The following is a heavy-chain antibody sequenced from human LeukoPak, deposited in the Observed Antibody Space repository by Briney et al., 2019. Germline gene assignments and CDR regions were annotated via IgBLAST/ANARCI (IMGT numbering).Heavy chain of an antibody. CDR1: GFTFSSYA. V-gene: IGHV3-23*01. CDR3: AKAFGSGWYSGFDY. CDR2: ISGSGGST. Sequence: GGSLRLSCAASGFTFSSYAMSWVRQAPGKGLEWVSAISGSGGSTYYADSVKGRSTISRDNSKNTLYLQMNSLRAEDTAVYYCAKAFGSGWYSGFDYWGQGTLVTVSS. D-gene: IGHD6-19*01. J-gene: IGHJ4*02.